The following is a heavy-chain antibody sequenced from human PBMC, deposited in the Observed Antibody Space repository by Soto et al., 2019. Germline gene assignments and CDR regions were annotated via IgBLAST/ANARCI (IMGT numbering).Heavy chain of an antibody. J-gene: IGHJ4*02. CDR3: ARRGSGHTFDY. D-gene: IGHD3-10*01. CDR2: IYDAGTT. Sequence: QVQLQKSGPGLVKPSETLSLTCAVSGASVSRIGFHWGWIRQPPGQGLEWIGSIYDAGTTFYNPSHKSRVTISADTSKNHFSLRLTSVTAADTAVYYCARRGSGHTFDYWGQGTLVTVSS. CDR1: GASVSRIGFH. V-gene: IGHV4-39*01.